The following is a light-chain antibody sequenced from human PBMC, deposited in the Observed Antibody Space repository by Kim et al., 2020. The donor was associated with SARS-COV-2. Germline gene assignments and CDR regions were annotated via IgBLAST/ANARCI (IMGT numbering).Light chain of an antibody. V-gene: IGLV3-21*04. Sequence: SYELTQPPSVSVAPGETARITCGGDTIESKSVHWFQQKAGQAPILVIYLDSDRPSGIPERFSGSNSGNTATLTISRVEAGDDADYYCHVWNSKDDYRGVF. CDR1: TIESKS. J-gene: IGLJ3*02. CDR3: HVWNSKDDYRGV. CDR2: LDS.